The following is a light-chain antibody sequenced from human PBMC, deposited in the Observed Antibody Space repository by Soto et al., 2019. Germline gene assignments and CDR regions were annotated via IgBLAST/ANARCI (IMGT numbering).Light chain of an antibody. CDR2: AAS. J-gene: IGKJ2*02. CDR3: HQTYSVPRT. CDR1: QTMSNF. Sequence: DIRMTQSPSSLSASVGDTVTITCRASQTMSNFLNGFQQKPGKAPKLLIYAASSLQSGVPSRFSGSGSGTDFTLTIRSLRAEDLATYYCHQTYSVPRTFGRGLRLEIK. V-gene: IGKV1-39*01.